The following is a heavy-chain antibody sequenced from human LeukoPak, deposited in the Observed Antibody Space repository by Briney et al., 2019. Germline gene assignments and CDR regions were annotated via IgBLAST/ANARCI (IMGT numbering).Heavy chain of an antibody. V-gene: IGHV4-4*02. J-gene: IGHJ3*02. D-gene: IGHD6-13*01. Sequence: SETLSLTCAVSGGSISSSNWWSWVRQPPGEGLGWVGEIYHSGSTNYNASLKSRVTISVDTSKNQFSLKLSSVTAADTAVYYCARAPWGSTAAGNRFGAFDIWGQGTMVTVSS. CDR2: IYHSGST. CDR1: GGSISSSNW. CDR3: ARAPWGSTAAGNRFGAFDI.